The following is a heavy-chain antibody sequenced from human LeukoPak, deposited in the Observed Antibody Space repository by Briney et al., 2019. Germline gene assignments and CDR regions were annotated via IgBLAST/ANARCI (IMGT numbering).Heavy chain of an antibody. CDR2: INWNSDSK. J-gene: IGHJ6*03. CDR3: PRGPYASGTYGRRAWVHYMDV. V-gene: IGHV3-9*01. D-gene: IGHD3-10*01. Sequence: GGYLRLSCAGSGFTFEDYAMHWVRQVPGKGLEWVSGINWNSDSKGYADSVKGRFTTSRDNAKNSLYLQMHSLRAGDTAVYYSPRGPYASGTYGRRAWVHYMDVSGKGTTVTISS. CDR1: GFTFEDYA.